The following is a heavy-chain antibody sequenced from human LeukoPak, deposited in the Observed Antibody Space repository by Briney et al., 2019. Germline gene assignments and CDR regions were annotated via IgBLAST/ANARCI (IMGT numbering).Heavy chain of an antibody. CDR1: GFTFSSYA. V-gene: IGHV3-23*01. J-gene: IGHJ4*02. D-gene: IGHD2-2*01. CDR2: ISGNGDYT. CDR3: AEVPSIATSIIISDYFDY. Sequence: GGSLRLSCAASGFTFSSYAMSWVRQAPGKGLEWVSSISGNGDYTYYADSVKGRFTISRDNSKNMLYLQMNSLRAEDTAIYYCAEVPSIATSIIISDYFDYWGQGTLVTVSS.